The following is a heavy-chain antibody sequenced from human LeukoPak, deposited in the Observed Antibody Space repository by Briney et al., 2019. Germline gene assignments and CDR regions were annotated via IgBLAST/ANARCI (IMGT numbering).Heavy chain of an antibody. Sequence: SETLSLTCTVSGASISSGDYYWTWIRQHPGKGLEWIGNIHYSGSTYYNPSLKSRLNISVDTSKNQFSLKLSSGTAADTAVYYCARGNRDYQYSMDVWGKGTPVTVSS. CDR2: IHYSGST. D-gene: IGHD3-10*01. V-gene: IGHV4-31*03. CDR3: ARGNRDYQYSMDV. CDR1: GASISSGDYY. J-gene: IGHJ6*03.